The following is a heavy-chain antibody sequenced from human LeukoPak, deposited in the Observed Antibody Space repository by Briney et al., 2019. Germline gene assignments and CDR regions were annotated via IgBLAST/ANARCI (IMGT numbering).Heavy chain of an antibody. CDR1: GGSISSYY. CDR2: IYYSGCT. Sequence: SETLSLTCTVSGGSISSYYWSWIRQPPGKGLEWIGYIYYSGCTNYNPSLKSRVTISVDTSKNQFSLKLSSVTAADTAVYYCARADSSGSDAFDIWGQGTMVTVSS. J-gene: IGHJ3*02. D-gene: IGHD3-22*01. CDR3: ARADSSGSDAFDI. V-gene: IGHV4-59*01.